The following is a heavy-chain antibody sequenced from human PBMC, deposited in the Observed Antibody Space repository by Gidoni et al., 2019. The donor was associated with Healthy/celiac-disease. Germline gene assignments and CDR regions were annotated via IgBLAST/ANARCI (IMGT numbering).Heavy chain of an antibody. J-gene: IGHJ5*02. CDR1: GGSITRSHW. D-gene: IGHD3-3*01. V-gene: IGHV4-4*02. CDR2: SYQSGST. Sequence: QVQLQESSPGLVKPSRTMSLTCAVSGGSITRSHWGSLVRQTPGKGLGWIGESYQSGSTNHNPSLKSRVTIAGDKSKNQCSLKLSSVTAADTAVYYCARSLTIFGVVTPNWFDPWGQGTLVTVSS. CDR3: ARSLTIFGVVTPNWFDP.